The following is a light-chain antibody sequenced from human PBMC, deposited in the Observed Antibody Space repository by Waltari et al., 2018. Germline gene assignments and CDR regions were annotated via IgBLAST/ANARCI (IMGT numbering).Light chain of an antibody. Sequence: QSALTQPASVSGSPGQPITISCFGTSSDIGVYNYVSCYQQYPGKAPKLMIYVFSKRPSGVSDRFSGSKSDNTASLTISGLRAEDEADYYCNSYTRKTASVVFGGGTKLTVL. J-gene: IGLJ3*02. CDR2: VFS. CDR1: SSDIGVYNY. CDR3: NSYTRKTASVV. V-gene: IGLV2-14*01.